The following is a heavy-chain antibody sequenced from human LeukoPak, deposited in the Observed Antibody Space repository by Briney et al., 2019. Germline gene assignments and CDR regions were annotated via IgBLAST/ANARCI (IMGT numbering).Heavy chain of an antibody. Sequence: GGSLRLSCAASGFTFSTYAMSWVRQAPGKGLEWVSAIRGSGDITDYADSVKGRFTISRDNSKNTLYLQMNSLRAEDTAVYYCAKDPFFSAAGRGIDYWGQESLVTVSS. J-gene: IGHJ4*02. V-gene: IGHV3-23*01. CDR1: GFTFSTYA. CDR2: IRGSGDIT. CDR3: AKDPFFSAAGRGIDY. D-gene: IGHD6-13*01.